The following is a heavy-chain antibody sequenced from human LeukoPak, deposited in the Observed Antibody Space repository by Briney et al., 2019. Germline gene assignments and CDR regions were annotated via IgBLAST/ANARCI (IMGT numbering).Heavy chain of an antibody. J-gene: IGHJ6*03. D-gene: IGHD3-10*01. CDR2: ISGSGGRT. CDR3: ARLLWFGTRDYYMDV. CDR1: GFTFSNYG. V-gene: IGHV3-23*01. Sequence: GGTLRLSCAVSGFTFSNYGMSWVRQAPGKGLEWVSTISGSGGRTYYADSVEGRFTISRDNSKNTLYLQMNSLRAEDTAVYYCARLLWFGTRDYYMDVWGKGTTVTISS.